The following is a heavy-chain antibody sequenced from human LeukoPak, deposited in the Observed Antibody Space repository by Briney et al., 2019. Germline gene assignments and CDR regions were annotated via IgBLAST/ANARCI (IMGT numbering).Heavy chain of an antibody. Sequence: GGSLRLSCAASGFSLSSYAMSWVRQAPGKGLEWVSAISSTDAGTYHADSVRGRFTISRDNSKNTLYLLMNSLRAEDTAVYYCAKSLLRPGYWGQGTLVTVSS. CDR2: ISSTDAGT. D-gene: IGHD3-3*01. V-gene: IGHV3-23*01. CDR1: GFSLSSYA. J-gene: IGHJ4*02. CDR3: AKSLLRPGY.